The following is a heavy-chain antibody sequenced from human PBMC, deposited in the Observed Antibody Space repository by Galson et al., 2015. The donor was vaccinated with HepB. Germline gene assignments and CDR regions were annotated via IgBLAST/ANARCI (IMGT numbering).Heavy chain of an antibody. CDR3: AKERPDYSSSPHFDY. CDR1: GFTFSSYG. D-gene: IGHD6-6*01. V-gene: IGHV3-30*18. CDR2: ISYDGSNK. J-gene: IGHJ4*02. Sequence: SLRLSCAASGFTFSSYGMHWVRQAPGKGLEWVAVISYDGSNKYYADSVKGRFTISRDNSKNTLYLQMNSLRAEDTAVYYCAKERPDYSSSPHFDYWGQGTLVTVSS.